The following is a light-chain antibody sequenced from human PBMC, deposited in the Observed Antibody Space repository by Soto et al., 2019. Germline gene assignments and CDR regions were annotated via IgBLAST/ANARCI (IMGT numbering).Light chain of an antibody. Sequence: DIHLTQSPSSLSASVGDRVTITCRASQAITNNLAWYQQKPGNPPRLLIYEESTLHSGVPSRFSGRKVGTQFILTIDSLQPEDFATYYCPQVKSYPRTFGGGTKVDIK. CDR1: QAITNN. V-gene: IGKV1-9*01. CDR2: EES. J-gene: IGKJ4*01. CDR3: PQVKSYPRT.